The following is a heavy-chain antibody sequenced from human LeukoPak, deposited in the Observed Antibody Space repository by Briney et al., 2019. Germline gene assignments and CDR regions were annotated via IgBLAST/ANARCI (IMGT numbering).Heavy chain of an antibody. CDR1: GFTFSRYS. D-gene: IGHD3-10*02. J-gene: IGHJ6*04. CDR3: AELGITMIGGV. V-gene: IGHV3-48*04. CDR2: ISSSGSTI. Sequence: GGSLRLSCAASGFTFSRYSMNWVRQAPGKGLEWVSYISSSGSTIYYADSVKGRFTISRDNAKNSLYLQMNSLRAEDTAVYYCAELGITMIGGVWGKGTTVTIPS.